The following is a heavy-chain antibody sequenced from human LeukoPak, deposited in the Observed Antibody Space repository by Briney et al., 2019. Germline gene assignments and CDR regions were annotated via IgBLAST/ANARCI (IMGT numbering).Heavy chain of an antibody. CDR2: ISAYNGNT. J-gene: IGHJ4*02. D-gene: IGHD2-15*01. Sequence: ASVKVSCKASGYTFTSYGISWVRQAPGQGFEWKGWISAYNGNTNYAQKLQGRVTMTTDTSTSTAYMELRSLRSDDTAVYYCARDRRRYCSGGSCSDLDYWGQGTLVTVSS. V-gene: IGHV1-18*01. CDR1: GYTFTSYG. CDR3: ARDRRRYCSGGSCSDLDY.